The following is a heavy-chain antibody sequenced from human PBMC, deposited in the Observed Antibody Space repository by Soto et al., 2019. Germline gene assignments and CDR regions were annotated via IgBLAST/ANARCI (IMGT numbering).Heavy chain of an antibody. CDR3: TRGNSIFLYPDYYSYDRDV. D-gene: IGHD3-16*01. CDR1: GYTFATYA. CDR2: INTGNGYT. V-gene: IGHV1-3*04. J-gene: IGHJ6*02. Sequence: QVQLVQSGAAVKKPGASVKVSCKASGYTFATYAIHWVRQAPGQRLEWMGWINTGNGYTEYSQNFRGRVTITRETSASTAYMELSSLRSEDTAMYYCTRGNSIFLYPDYYSYDRDVWGQGTTVTVAS.